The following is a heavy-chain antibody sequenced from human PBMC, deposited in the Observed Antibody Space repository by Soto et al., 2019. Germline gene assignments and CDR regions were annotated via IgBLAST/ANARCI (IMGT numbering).Heavy chain of an antibody. J-gene: IGHJ5*02. CDR1: GYTFTSYG. CDR3: VRDNPVFPVGNWCDP. Sequence: QVQLVQSGAEVKKPGASVKVSCKASGYTFTSYGISWVRQAPGQGLEWMGWISAYNGNTNYAQKLQGRVTMTTDTATSTGYMELRSLRSDDTAVYYCVRDNPVFPVGNWCDPWGQGTLVTVSS. CDR2: ISAYNGNT. D-gene: IGHD1-26*01. V-gene: IGHV1-18*01.